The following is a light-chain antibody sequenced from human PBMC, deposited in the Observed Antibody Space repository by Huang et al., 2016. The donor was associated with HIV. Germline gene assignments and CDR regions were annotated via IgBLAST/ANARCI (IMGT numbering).Light chain of an antibody. CDR3: QQTFSVPLT. Sequence: DLQMTQSPSSLSASFGDRVSITCRASQSLNHYFNWYQQEPGKAPKLLIHSASTLQNGVPQRFSGSVSGTDVTLTITKLQPEDSATYYCQQTFSVPLTFGGGTKVEIK. CDR1: QSLNHY. V-gene: IGKV1-39*01. CDR2: SAS. J-gene: IGKJ4*01.